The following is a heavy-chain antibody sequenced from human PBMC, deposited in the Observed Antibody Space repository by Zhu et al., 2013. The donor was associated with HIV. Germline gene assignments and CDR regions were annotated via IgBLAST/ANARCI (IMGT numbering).Heavy chain of an antibody. CDR3: ARGSYYDSSGPTNYMDV. CDR1: GYTFTSYY. D-gene: IGHD3-22*01. CDR2: INPSGGST. V-gene: IGHV1-46*01. Sequence: QVQLVQSGAEVKKPGASVKVSCKASGYTFTSYYMHWVRQAPGQGLEWMGIINPSGGSTSYAQKFQGRVTMTRDTSTSTVYMELSSLRSEDTAVYYCARGSYYDSSGPTNYMDVVGQRDHGHRLL. J-gene: IGHJ6*03.